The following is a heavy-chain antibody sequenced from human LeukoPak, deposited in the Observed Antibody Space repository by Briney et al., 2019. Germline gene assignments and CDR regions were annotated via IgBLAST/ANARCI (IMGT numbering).Heavy chain of an antibody. CDR1: GFTFSDYY. CDR3: ARLYHWGQQYYLDF. V-gene: IGHV3-11*01. J-gene: IGHJ4*02. CDR2: ISSSGSAM. Sequence: GGSLRLSCEGSGFTFSDYYMSWVRQGPGKGLEWISYISSSGSAMYNEDSVKGRFTISRDNAKNSLFLQMNSLRAEDTAVYYCARLYHWGQQYYLDFWGQGTLVTVSS. D-gene: IGHD7-27*01.